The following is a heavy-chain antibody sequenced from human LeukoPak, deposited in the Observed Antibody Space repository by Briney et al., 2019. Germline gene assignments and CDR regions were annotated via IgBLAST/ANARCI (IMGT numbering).Heavy chain of an antibody. V-gene: IGHV3-30-3*01. Sequence: PGGSLRLSCAASGFTFSSYARHWVRQAPGKGLEWVAVISYDGSNKYYADSVKGRFTISRDNSKNTLYLQMNSLRAEDTAVYYCARVFDYPTDYWGQGTLVTVSS. CDR2: ISYDGSNK. D-gene: IGHD3-9*01. CDR1: GFTFSSYA. J-gene: IGHJ4*02. CDR3: ARVFDYPTDY.